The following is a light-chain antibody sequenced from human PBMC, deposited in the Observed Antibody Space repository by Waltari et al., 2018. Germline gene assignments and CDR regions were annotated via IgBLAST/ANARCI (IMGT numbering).Light chain of an antibody. J-gene: IGLJ3*02. V-gene: IGLV5-45*01. Sequence: QAVVTQPTSLSASPGASVSLTCTLRSGVNVGTYTIYWYQQKPGSPPRFLLRYRSDSEKKQGSCVPSRFSGFKDASANRGILLISGLQSEDEADYYCMIWYSSTWVFGGGTRLTVL. CDR3: MIWYSSTWV. CDR2: YRSDSEK. CDR1: SGVNVGTYT.